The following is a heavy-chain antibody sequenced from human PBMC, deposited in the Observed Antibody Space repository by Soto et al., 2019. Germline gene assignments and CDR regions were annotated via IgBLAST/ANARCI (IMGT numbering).Heavy chain of an antibody. V-gene: IGHV3-48*01. CDR1: GFTFGSYS. CDR2: ISSSSSTI. D-gene: IGHD5-18*01. Sequence: EVQLVESGGGLVQPGGSLRLSCAASGFTFGSYSMNWVRQAPGKGLEWVSYISSSSSTIYYADSVEGRFTISRDNAKNSLDLQMNSLRAEDTAVYYCAKVGGYSYGPYDYWGQGTLVTVSS. J-gene: IGHJ4*02. CDR3: AKVGGYSYGPYDY.